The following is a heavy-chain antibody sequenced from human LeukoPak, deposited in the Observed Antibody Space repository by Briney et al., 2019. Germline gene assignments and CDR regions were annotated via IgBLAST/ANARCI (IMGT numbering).Heavy chain of an antibody. J-gene: IGHJ3*02. V-gene: IGHV1-2*02. Sequence: GASVKVSCKASGYTFTGYYMHWVRQAPGQGLEWMGWINPNSGGTNYAQKLQGRVTMTRDTSISTAYMELSRLRSDDTAVYYCARDGYYYEGDAFDIWGQGTMVTVSS. CDR3: ARDGYYYEGDAFDI. CDR1: GYTFTGYY. CDR2: INPNSGGT. D-gene: IGHD3-22*01.